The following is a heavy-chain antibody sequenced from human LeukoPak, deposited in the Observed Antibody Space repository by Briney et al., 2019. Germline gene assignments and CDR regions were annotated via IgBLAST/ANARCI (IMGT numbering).Heavy chain of an antibody. CDR2: MNPNSGNT. D-gene: IGHD7-27*01. Sequence: ASVTVSFKASGYTFTSYDIHWVRQAAGQGLEWMGWMNPNSGNTGYAQKFQGRVTMTRNTSISTAYMELSSLRSEDTAVYYCARGPSWGFVEYWGQGTLVTVSS. J-gene: IGHJ4*02. CDR3: ARGPSWGFVEY. CDR1: GYTFTSYD. V-gene: IGHV1-8*01.